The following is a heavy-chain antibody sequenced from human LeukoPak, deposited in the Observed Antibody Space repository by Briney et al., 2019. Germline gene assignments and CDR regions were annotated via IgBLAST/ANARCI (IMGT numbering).Heavy chain of an antibody. V-gene: IGHV4-4*07. J-gene: IGHJ4*02. CDR3: ARDDSSGWPFDY. CDR2: IYTSGST. CDR1: GGSISSYY. D-gene: IGHD6-19*01. Sequence: SETLPLTFTVSGGSISSYYWSWIRQPAGKGLEWIGRIYTSGSTNYNPSLKSRVTMSVDTSKNQFSLKLSSVTAADTAVYYCARDDSSGWPFDYWGQGTLVTVSS.